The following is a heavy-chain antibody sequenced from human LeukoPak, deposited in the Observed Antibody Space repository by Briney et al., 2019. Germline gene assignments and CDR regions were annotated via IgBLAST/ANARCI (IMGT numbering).Heavy chain of an antibody. D-gene: IGHD1-1*01. Sequence: GGSLRLSCAASGFIVSSNYMSWVRQAPGKGLEWVSVIYSGGSTYYADSVKGRFTISRDNSKNTLYLQMNSLRAEDTAVYYCARLPTGTDWFGPWGQGTLVTVSS. CDR3: ARLPTGTDWFGP. CDR1: GFIVSSNY. CDR2: IYSGGST. V-gene: IGHV3-66*04. J-gene: IGHJ5*02.